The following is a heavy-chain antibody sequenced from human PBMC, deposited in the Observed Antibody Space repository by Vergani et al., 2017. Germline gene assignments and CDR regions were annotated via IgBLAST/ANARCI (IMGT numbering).Heavy chain of an antibody. J-gene: IGHJ4*02. CDR3: ARGASGDYVSSFDY. CDR1: GFTLSSYA. CDR2: ISYDGSNK. V-gene: IGHV3-30-3*01. D-gene: IGHD4-17*01. Sequence: QVQLVESGGGVVQPGRSLRLSCAASGFTLSSYAMHWVRQAPGKGLEWVALISYDGSNKYYADPVKGRFTISRDNSKNTLYLQMNSLRAEDTAVYYCARGASGDYVSSFDYWGQGTLVTVSS.